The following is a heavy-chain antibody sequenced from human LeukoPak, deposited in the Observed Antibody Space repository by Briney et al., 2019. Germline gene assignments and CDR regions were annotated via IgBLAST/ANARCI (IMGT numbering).Heavy chain of an antibody. CDR2: INPNGGGT. D-gene: IGHD1-26*01. CDR1: GYIFTGYY. V-gene: IGHV1-2*06. CDR3: AREIRRGAGDWFDP. Sequence: ASLKVSCKASGYIFTGYYIHWVRQAPGQGLEWMGRINPNGGGTNYAQKFQGRVTVTGDTSISTAYMELSRLRSDDTAVYYCAREIRRGAGDWFDPWGQGTLVTVSS. J-gene: IGHJ5*02.